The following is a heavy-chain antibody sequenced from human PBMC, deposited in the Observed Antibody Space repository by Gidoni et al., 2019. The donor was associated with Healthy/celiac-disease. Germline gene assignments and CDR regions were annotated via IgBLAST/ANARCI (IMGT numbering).Heavy chain of an antibody. CDR2: IKQDGSEK. J-gene: IGHJ4*02. V-gene: IGHV3-7*01. D-gene: IGHD3-22*01. CDR3: ASTRSGYPYY. CDR1: GFTFSSHW. Sequence: EVQLVESGGGLVQPGGYLRLSCAASGFTFSSHWMSWVRQAPGKGLEWVANIKQDGSEKYYVDSVKGRFTISRDNAKNSLYLQMNSLRAEDTAVYYCASTRSGYPYYWGQGTLVTVSS.